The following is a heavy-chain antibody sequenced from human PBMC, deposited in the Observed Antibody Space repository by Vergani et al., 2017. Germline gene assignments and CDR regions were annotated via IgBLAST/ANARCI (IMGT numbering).Heavy chain of an antibody. V-gene: IGHV4-39*01. CDR2: IYYSGST. D-gene: IGHD6-13*01. CDR1: GGSISSSSYY. CDR3: ASLKISTRYSSSWYY. Sequence: QLQLQESGPGLVKPSETLSLTCTVSGGSISSSSYYWGWIRQPPGKGLEWIGSIYYSGSTYYNPSLKSRVTISVDTSKNQFSLKLSSVTAADTAVYYCASLKISTRYSSSWYYWGQGTLVTVSS. J-gene: IGHJ4*02.